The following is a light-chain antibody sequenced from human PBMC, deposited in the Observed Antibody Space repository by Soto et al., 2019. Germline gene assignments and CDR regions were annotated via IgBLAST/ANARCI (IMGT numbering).Light chain of an antibody. CDR2: AAS. J-gene: IGKJ1*01. Sequence: DIQMTQSPSSLSASVGDRVTITCRASQSISSYLNWHQQKPGKAPKLLIYAASSLQSGVPSRFSGSVSGTDFTLTISSLQPEDFATYYCQQSYSTPRTFCQGTKVEIK. CDR3: QQSYSTPRT. V-gene: IGKV1-39*01. CDR1: QSISSY.